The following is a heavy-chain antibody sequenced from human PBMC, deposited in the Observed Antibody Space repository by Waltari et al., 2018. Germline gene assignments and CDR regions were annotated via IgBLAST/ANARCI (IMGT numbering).Heavy chain of an antibody. V-gene: IGHV4-39*07. CDR3: ARDPEDYGGRGSLGY. Sequence: QLQLQESGPGLVKPSETLSLTCTVSGGSISSSSYYWGWIRQPPGKGLGWIGSIYYSGSTYYNPSLKSRVTISVDTSKNQFSLKLSSVTAADTAVYYCARDPEDYGGRGSLGYWGQGTLVTVSS. J-gene: IGHJ4*02. CDR2: IYYSGST. CDR1: GGSISSSSYY. D-gene: IGHD2-15*01.